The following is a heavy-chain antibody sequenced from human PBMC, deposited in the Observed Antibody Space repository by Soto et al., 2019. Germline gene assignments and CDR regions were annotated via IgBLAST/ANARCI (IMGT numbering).Heavy chain of an antibody. J-gene: IGHJ4*02. V-gene: IGHV3-21*01. Sequence: GGSLRHSCAASGFTFSSYSMNWVRQAPGKGLEWVSSISSSSSYIYYADSVKGRFTISRDNAKNSLYLQMNSLRAEDTAVYYCASNPYDFWSGYYTAANYWGQGTLVTVSS. CDR3: ASNPYDFWSGYYTAANY. CDR2: ISSSSSYI. D-gene: IGHD3-3*01. CDR1: GFTFSSYS.